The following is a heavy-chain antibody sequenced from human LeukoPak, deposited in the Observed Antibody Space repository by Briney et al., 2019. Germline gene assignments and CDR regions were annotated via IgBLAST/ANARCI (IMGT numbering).Heavy chain of an antibody. V-gene: IGHV3-30*03. J-gene: IGHJ3*02. CDR1: GFTFSSYG. D-gene: IGHD6-13*01. CDR3: ARGGLSSWLAFDI. Sequence: PGRSLRLSCAASGFTFSSYGMHWVRQAPGKGLEWVAVISFDATNKYYADSVKGRFTISRDNSKNTLYLQMNSLRAEDTAVYYCARGGLSSWLAFDIWGQGTMVTVSS. CDR2: ISFDATNK.